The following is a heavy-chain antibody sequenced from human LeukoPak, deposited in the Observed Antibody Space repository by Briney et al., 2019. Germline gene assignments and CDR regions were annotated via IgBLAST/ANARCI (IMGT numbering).Heavy chain of an antibody. J-gene: IGHJ4*02. CDR3: ARAHYDSSGYYFDY. V-gene: IGHV4-39*07. CDR1: GGSISSSSYY. Sequence: SETLSLTCTVSGGSISSSSYYWGWIRQPPGKGLEWIGSIYYSGSTYYSPSLKSRVTILVDTSKNQFSLKLSSVTAADTAVYYCARAHYDSSGYYFDYWGQGTLVTVSS. CDR2: IYYSGST. D-gene: IGHD3-22*01.